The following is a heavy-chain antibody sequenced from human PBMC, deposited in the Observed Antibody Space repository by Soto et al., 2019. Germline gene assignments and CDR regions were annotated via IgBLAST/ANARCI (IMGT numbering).Heavy chain of an antibody. J-gene: IGHJ6*02. CDR1: GFTFSSYD. V-gene: IGHV3-13*04. D-gene: IGHD5-18*01. CDR3: AKGPGAVGGYSYGYGTGGMDV. CDR2: IGTAGDT. Sequence: GGSLRLSCAASGFTFSSYDMHWVRQATGKGLEWVSAIGTAGDTYYLGSVKGRFTISRENAKNSLYLQMNSLRAGDTAVYYCAKGPGAVGGYSYGYGTGGMDVWGQGTTVTVSS.